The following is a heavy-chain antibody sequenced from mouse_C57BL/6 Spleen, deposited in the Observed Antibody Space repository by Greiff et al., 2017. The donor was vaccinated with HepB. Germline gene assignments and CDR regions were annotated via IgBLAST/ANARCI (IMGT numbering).Heavy chain of an antibody. CDR2: IYPGSGST. D-gene: IGHD1-1*01. J-gene: IGHJ2*01. V-gene: IGHV1-55*01. Sequence: QVQLQQPGAELVKPGASVKMSCKASGYTFTSYWITWVKQRPGQGLEWIGDIYPGSGSTNYNEKFKSKATLTVDTSSSTAYMQLSSLTSEDSAVYYCARENLGYYGSSSIFDYWGQGTTLTVSS. CDR3: ARENLGYYGSSSIFDY. CDR1: GYTFTSYW.